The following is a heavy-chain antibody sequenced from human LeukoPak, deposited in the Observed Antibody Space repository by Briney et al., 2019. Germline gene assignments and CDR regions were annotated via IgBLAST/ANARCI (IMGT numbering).Heavy chain of an antibody. CDR1: GGTFSSYA. CDR3: AKSRLAAAQNWFDP. V-gene: IGHV1-69*13. Sequence: GASVKVSCKASGGTFSSYAISWVRQAPGQGLEWMGGIIPIFGTANYAQKFQGRVTITADESTTTAYMDLSSLRSEDTAVYYCAKSRLAAAQNWFDPWGQGTLVTVSS. D-gene: IGHD6-13*01. J-gene: IGHJ5*02. CDR2: IIPIFGTA.